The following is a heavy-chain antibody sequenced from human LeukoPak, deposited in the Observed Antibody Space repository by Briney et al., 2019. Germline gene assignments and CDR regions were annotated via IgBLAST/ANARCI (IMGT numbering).Heavy chain of an antibody. J-gene: IGHJ4*02. D-gene: IGHD3-10*01. CDR1: GYTFSSDG. Sequence: ASVKVSCKASGYTFSSDGISWVRQAPGQGLEWMGWISSYNGNTKYAEKLQGRVTMTTDTSTSTVYMELSSLRSEDAAVYYCASGVRGLLGGYWGQGTLVTVSS. V-gene: IGHV1-18*01. CDR3: ASGVRGLLGGY. CDR2: ISSYNGNT.